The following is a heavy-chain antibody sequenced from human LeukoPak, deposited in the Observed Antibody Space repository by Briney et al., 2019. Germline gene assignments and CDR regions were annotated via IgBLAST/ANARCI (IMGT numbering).Heavy chain of an antibody. CDR3: ARVVVVPADFDY. CDR2: IYYSGST. Sequence: SETLSLTCTVPGGSISSGDYCWSWIRQPPGKGLEWIGYIYYSGSTYYNPSLKSRVTISVDTSKNQFSLKLSSVTAADTAVYYCARVVVVPADFDYWGQGTLVTVSS. D-gene: IGHD2-2*01. CDR1: GGSISSGDYC. V-gene: IGHV4-30-4*08. J-gene: IGHJ4*02.